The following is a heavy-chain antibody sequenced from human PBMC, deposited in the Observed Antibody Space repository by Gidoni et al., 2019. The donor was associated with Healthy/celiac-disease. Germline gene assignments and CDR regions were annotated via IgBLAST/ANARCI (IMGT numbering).Heavy chain of an antibody. CDR2: TYSSGSP. CDR3: ARVNGYDFWSVPLDY. CDR1: GGSISSSSYY. V-gene: IGHV4-39*01. Sequence: QLQLQESGPGLVKPSETLSLTCTVSGGSISSSSYYWGWIRQPPGKGLVVIGSTYSSGSPYYTPSLKSRVTISVDTSKNQFSLKLRSVTAADTAVYYCARVNGYDFWSVPLDYWGQGTLVTVSS. D-gene: IGHD3-3*01. J-gene: IGHJ4*02.